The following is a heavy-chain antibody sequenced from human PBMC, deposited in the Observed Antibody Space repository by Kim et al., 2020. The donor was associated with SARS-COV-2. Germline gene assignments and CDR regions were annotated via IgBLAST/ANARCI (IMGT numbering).Heavy chain of an antibody. CDR1: GFIFEGHA. CDR3: ARDSEDSGSCFDY. V-gene: IGHV3-30*04. D-gene: IGHD3-10*01. CDR2: ISHHGRKK. Sequence: GRSLRLSCAASGFIFEGHALHWVRQAPGKGLEWVAVISHHGRKKYYADSVKGRFTISRDNSKNTLYLQMNSLRVEDTAVYFCARDSEDSGSCFDYWGQGT. J-gene: IGHJ4*02.